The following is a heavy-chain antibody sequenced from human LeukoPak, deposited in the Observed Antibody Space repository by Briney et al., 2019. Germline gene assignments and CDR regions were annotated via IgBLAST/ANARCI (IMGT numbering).Heavy chain of an antibody. J-gene: IGHJ4*02. Sequence: PGGSLRLSCAASGFTFDDYAMHWVRQAPGKGLEWVSSISSSSSYIYYADSVKGRFTISRDNAKNSLYLQMNSLRAEDTAVYYCARVDIWSGYYWDYWGQGTLVTVSS. D-gene: IGHD3-3*01. CDR1: GFTFDDYA. CDR3: ARVDIWSGYYWDY. CDR2: ISSSSSYI. V-gene: IGHV3-21*01.